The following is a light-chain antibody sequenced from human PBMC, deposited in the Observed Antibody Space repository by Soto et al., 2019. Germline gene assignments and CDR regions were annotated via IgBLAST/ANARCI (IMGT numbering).Light chain of an antibody. Sequence: DIVMTQSPLSLPVTPGEAASISCRSSQSLLHSNGYNYVDWYLQKAGQSPHLLIYLGSNRASGVPDRFSVSGSVTYFTLKISRVEAEDVGVYYCMQSLETPWTFGQGTKVDIK. CDR1: QSLLHSNGYNY. J-gene: IGKJ1*01. CDR2: LGS. CDR3: MQSLETPWT. V-gene: IGKV2-28*01.